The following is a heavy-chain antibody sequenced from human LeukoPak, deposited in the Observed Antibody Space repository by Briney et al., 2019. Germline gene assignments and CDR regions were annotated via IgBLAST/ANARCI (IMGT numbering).Heavy chain of an antibody. D-gene: IGHD2-2*02. V-gene: IGHV4-4*07. CDR2: IYTSGST. CDR3: AREMRHCSSTSCYTGYYYMDV. Sequence: SETLSLTCTVSGGSISSYYWSWIRQPAGKGLEWIGRIYTSGSTNYNPSLKSRVTMSVDTSKNQFSLKLSSVTAVDTAVYYCAREMRHCSSTSCYTGYYYMDVWGKGTTVTVSS. J-gene: IGHJ6*03. CDR1: GGSISSYY.